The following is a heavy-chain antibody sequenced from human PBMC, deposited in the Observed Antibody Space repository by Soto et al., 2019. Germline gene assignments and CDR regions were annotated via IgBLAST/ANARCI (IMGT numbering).Heavy chain of an antibody. V-gene: IGHV1-69*06. CDR1: GGTFSSYA. CDR3: AREGGAEETWWYFDL. D-gene: IGHD1-26*01. CDR2: IIPIFGTA. J-gene: IGHJ2*01. Sequence: QVQLVQSGAEVKKPGSSVKVSCKASGGTFSSYAISWVRQAPGQGLEWMGGIIPIFGTANYAQKFQGRVTMTTDTSTSTAYMELRSLRSDDTAVYYCAREGGAEETWWYFDLWGRGTLVTVSS.